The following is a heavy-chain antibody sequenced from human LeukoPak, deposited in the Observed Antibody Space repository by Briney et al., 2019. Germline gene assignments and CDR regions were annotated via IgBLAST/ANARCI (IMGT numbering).Heavy chain of an antibody. V-gene: IGHV3-48*04. J-gene: IGHJ4*02. Sequence: GGSLRLSCAAPGFTFSSYWMSWVRQAPGKGLECISYISRSGTTIYYADSVKGRFTISRDNAKNSLYLQMNSLRAEDTAVYYCARDYDSSGYNFDYWGQGTLVTVSS. CDR2: ISRSGTTI. CDR1: GFTFSSYW. CDR3: ARDYDSSGYNFDY. D-gene: IGHD3-22*01.